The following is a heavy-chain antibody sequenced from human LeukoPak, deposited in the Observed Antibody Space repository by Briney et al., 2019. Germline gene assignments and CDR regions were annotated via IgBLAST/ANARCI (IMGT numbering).Heavy chain of an antibody. CDR3: ARDRAVTQVWVEFDS. D-gene: IGHD3-16*01. V-gene: IGHV3-21*01. CDR1: GFTFSSYS. CDR2: ISSSSSYI. Sequence: GGSLRLSCAASGFTFSSYSMNWVRQAPGKGLEWASSISSSSSYIYYADSVKGRFTISRDNSKNTIYLQMNRLRVEDTAVYFCARDRAVTQVWVEFDSWGQGTQVTVSS. J-gene: IGHJ5*01.